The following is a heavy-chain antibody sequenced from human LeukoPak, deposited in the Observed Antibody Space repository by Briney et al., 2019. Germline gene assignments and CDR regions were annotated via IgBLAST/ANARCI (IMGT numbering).Heavy chain of an antibody. D-gene: IGHD1-26*01. J-gene: IGHJ3*02. Sequence: PGGSLRLSCAASEFTFSSYSMDWVRQAPGKGLEWLSYITSSSTTIYYADSVKGRFTTSRDNAKNSLYLQMNSLRAEDTAVYYCARDPTSSWETAFDIWGQGTMVTVSS. V-gene: IGHV3-48*04. CDR1: EFTFSSYS. CDR3: ARDPTSSWETAFDI. CDR2: ITSSSTTI.